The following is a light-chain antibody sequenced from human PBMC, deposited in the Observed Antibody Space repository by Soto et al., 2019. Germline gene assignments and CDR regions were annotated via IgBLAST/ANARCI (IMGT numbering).Light chain of an antibody. CDR2: AAS. CDR1: QSISSY. CDR3: QQSYSTPLT. Sequence: RLTHSVFSVSASLLDRVTITCRASQSISSYLNWYQQKPGKAPKLLIYAASSLQSGVPSRFSGSGSGTDFTLTISSLQPEDFATYYCQQSYSTPLTLGGGTKVDIK. V-gene: IGKV1-39*01. J-gene: IGKJ4*01.